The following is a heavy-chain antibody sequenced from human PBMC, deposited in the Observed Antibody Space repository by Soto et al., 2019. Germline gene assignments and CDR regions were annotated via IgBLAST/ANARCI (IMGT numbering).Heavy chain of an antibody. CDR2: INHSGST. V-gene: IGHV4-34*01. D-gene: IGHD6-19*01. CDR1: GGSFSGYY. CDR3: AGPPYSSGWYGRAAFDI. J-gene: IGHJ3*02. Sequence: PSETLSLTCAVYGGSFSGYYWSWIRQPPGKGLEWIGEINHSGSTNYNLSLKSRVTISVDTSKNQFSLKLSSVTAADTAVYYCAGPPYSSGWYGRAAFDIWGQGTMVTVSS.